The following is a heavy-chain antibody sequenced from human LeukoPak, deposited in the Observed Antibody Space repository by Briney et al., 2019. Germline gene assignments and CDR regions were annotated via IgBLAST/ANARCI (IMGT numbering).Heavy chain of an antibody. V-gene: IGHV3-53*01. CDR2: IYSGGNT. Sequence: GGSLRLSCAASGFTVSRNYMSWVRQAPGKGLEWVSVIYSGGNTYYADFVKGRFTISRDNSKNTLYLQINSLTAEDTAVYYCANLPRGDYWGLGTLVTVS. CDR1: GFTVSRNY. D-gene: IGHD3-10*01. J-gene: IGHJ4*02. CDR3: ANLPRGDY.